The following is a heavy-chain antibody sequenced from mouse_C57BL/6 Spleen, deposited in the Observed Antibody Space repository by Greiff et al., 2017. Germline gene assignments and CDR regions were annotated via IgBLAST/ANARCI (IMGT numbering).Heavy chain of an antibody. CDR2: ISSGGSYT. J-gene: IGHJ1*03. Sequence: EVKLVESGGDLVKPGGSLKLSCAASGFTFSSYGMSWVRQTPDKRLEWVATISSGGSYTYYPDSVKGRFTISRDNAKNTLYLQMSSLKSADTAMYYCARHPQYYGCSSLDVWGTGTPVTVSS. CDR1: GFTFSSYG. V-gene: IGHV5-6*01. CDR3: ARHPQYYGCSSLDV. D-gene: IGHD1-1*01.